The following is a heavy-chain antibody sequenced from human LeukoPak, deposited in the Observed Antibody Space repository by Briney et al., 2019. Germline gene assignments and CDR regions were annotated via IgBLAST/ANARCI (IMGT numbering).Heavy chain of an antibody. CDR3: AKVSVWRSYRDLDY. D-gene: IGHD3-16*02. CDR2: ISGSGGNT. J-gene: IGHJ4*02. V-gene: IGHV3-23*01. Sequence: PGGSLRLSCAASGFTFSSYAMSWVRQAPGKGLEWVSAISGSGGNTYYADSVKGRFTISRDNSKNTLSLQMNSLRAEDTAVYYCAKVSVWRSYRDLDYWGQGTLVTVSS. CDR1: GFTFSSYA.